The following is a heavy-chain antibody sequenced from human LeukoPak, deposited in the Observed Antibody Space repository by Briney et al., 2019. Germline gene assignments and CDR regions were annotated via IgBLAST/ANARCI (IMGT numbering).Heavy chain of an antibody. CDR2: ISYDGSNK. V-gene: IGHV3-30*04. CDR3: ARGSSGYSSSWYPNHYYMDV. CDR1: GFTFSSYA. Sequence: GGSLRLSCAASGFTFSSYAMHWVRQAPGKGLEWVAVISYDGSNKYYADSVKGRFTISRDNSKNTLYLQMNSLRAEDTAVYYCARGSSGYSSSWYPNHYYMDVWGKGTTVTVSS. J-gene: IGHJ6*03. D-gene: IGHD6-13*01.